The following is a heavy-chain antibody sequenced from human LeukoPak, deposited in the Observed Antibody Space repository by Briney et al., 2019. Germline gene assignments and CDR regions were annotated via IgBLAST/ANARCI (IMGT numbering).Heavy chain of an antibody. V-gene: IGHV4-34*01. Sequence: SETLSLTCAVYGGSFSGYYWSWIRQPPGKGLEWIGEINHSGSTNYNPSLKSRVTISVDTSKNQFSLKLSSVTAADTAVYYCARGGYDFWSGYPLDYSGQGTLVTVSS. CDR1: GGSFSGYY. CDR3: ARGGYDFWSGYPLDY. D-gene: IGHD3-3*01. CDR2: INHSGST. J-gene: IGHJ4*02.